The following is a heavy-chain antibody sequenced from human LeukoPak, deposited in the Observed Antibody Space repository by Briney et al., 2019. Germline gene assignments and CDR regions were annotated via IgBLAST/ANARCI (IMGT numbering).Heavy chain of an antibody. CDR3: ARKGGYDYVWGSYLPYYFDY. CDR2: IIPIFGTA. Sequence: GASVRVSCKASGDTFSSYAISWVRQAPGQGLEWMGRIIPIFGTANYAQKFQGRVTITTDESTSTAYMELSSLRSEDTAVYYCARKGGYDYVWGSYLPYYFDYWGQGTLVTVSS. CDR1: GDTFSSYA. J-gene: IGHJ4*02. V-gene: IGHV1-69*05. D-gene: IGHD3-16*02.